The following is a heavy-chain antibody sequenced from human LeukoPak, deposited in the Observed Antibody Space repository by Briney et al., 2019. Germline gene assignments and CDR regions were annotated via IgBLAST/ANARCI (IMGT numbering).Heavy chain of an antibody. D-gene: IGHD4-17*01. CDR3: ARDPAATVTTAYWYFDL. V-gene: IGHV4-39*07. CDR1: GGSISSSSYY. Sequence: SETLSLTCTVSGGSISSSSYYWGWIRQPPGKGLEWIGSIYYSGSTYYNPSLKSRVTISVDTSKNQFSLKLSSVTAADTAVYYCARDPAATVTTAYWYFDLWGRGTLVTVSS. J-gene: IGHJ2*01. CDR2: IYYSGST.